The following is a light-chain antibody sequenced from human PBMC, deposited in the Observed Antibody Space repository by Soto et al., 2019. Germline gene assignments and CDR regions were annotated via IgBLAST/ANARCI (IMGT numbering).Light chain of an antibody. V-gene: IGLV1-47*02. CDR2: AND. Sequence: QSVLTQPPSASGTPGQRVIISCSGRSSNIGSNYVYWFQHLPGTAPKLLIYANDQRPSGVPDRFSGSKSGTSASLAISGLRSEDEADYYCAAWDDSLGGSWVFGGGTQLTV. CDR3: AAWDDSLGGSWV. J-gene: IGLJ3*02. CDR1: SSNIGSNY.